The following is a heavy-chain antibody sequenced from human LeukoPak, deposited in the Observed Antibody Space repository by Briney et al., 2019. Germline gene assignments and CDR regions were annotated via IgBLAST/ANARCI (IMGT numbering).Heavy chain of an antibody. V-gene: IGHV3-48*02. Sequence: PGGSLRLSCAASGFTSASGFTFSNAWMSWVRQAPGKGLEWVSYISTSSSTIYYADSVKGRFTISRDNAKNSLYLQMNSLRDEDTAVYYCAANYYDLGYWGQGILVTVSS. CDR3: AANYYDLGY. D-gene: IGHD3-22*01. J-gene: IGHJ4*02. CDR1: GFTSASGFTFSNAW. CDR2: ISTSSSTI.